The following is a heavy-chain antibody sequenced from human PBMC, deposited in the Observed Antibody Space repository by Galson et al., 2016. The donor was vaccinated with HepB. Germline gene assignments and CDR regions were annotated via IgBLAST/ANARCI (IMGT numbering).Heavy chain of an antibody. CDR1: GGSINSSNW. J-gene: IGHJ4*02. CDR3: ARSAGGGRGWRYYFDY. D-gene: IGHD6-19*01. Sequence: SETLSLTCGVSGGSINSSNWWSWLRQPPGKGLEWIGEIYQSGTTNYNSSLRSRVTITIDKSKNQFSLRLTSVTAADTAVFYCARSAGGGRGWRYYFDYWGQGILVTVSS. CDR2: IYQSGTT. V-gene: IGHV4-4*02.